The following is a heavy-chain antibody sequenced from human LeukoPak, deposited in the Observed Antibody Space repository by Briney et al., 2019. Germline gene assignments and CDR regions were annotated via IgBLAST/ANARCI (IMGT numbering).Heavy chain of an antibody. CDR3: ARGYCSGGRCYSSPDY. J-gene: IGHJ4*02. CDR1: GFTFSDYW. V-gene: IGHV3-7*01. CDR2: IQEDGSEK. D-gene: IGHD2-15*01. Sequence: GGSLRLSCAASGFTFSDYWMSWVRQAPGKGLEWVANIQEDGSEKYYVDSVKGRFTISRDNAKNSLYLQMNSLRVEDTAVYYCARGYCSGGRCYSSPDYWGQGTLVTVSS.